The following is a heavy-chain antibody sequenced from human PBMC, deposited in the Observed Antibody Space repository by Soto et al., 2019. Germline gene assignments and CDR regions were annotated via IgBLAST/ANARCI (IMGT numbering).Heavy chain of an antibody. CDR3: ARVTYYDYVWGSPDY. CDR2: IIPIFGTA. D-gene: IGHD3-16*01. CDR1: GGTFSSYA. V-gene: IGHV1-69*13. J-gene: IGHJ4*02. Sequence: ASVKVSCKASGGTFSSYAISWVRQAPGQGLEWMGGIIPIFGTANYAQKFQGRVTITADESTSTAYMELSSLRSEDTAVYYCARVTYYDYVWGSPDYWGQGTLVTVSS.